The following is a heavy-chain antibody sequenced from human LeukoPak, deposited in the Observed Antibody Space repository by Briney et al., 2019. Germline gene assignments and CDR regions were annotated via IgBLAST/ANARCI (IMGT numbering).Heavy chain of an antibody. D-gene: IGHD1-26*01. CDR3: ARVGGTNYYYYGMDV. CDR1: GGSISNYY. Sequence: SETLSLTCTVSGGSISNYYWSWIRQPPGKGLEWIGYIYYSGSTNYNPSLKSRVTISLDTSKNQFSLKLSSVTAADTAVYYCARVGGTNYYYYGMDVWGQGTTVTVSS. V-gene: IGHV4-59*01. CDR2: IYYSGST. J-gene: IGHJ6*02.